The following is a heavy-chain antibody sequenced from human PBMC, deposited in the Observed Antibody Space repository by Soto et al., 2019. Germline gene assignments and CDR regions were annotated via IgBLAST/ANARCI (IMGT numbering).Heavy chain of an antibody. CDR1: GFTVSSNY. J-gene: IGHJ3*02. D-gene: IGHD3-10*01. Sequence: EVQLVESGGGLVQPGGSLRLSCAASGFTVSSNYMSWVRQAPGKGLERVSVIYSGGSTYYADSVKGRFTISRHNSKNTLYLQMNSLRAEDTAVYYCARGPNFCGSRSYSDHDAFDIWGQGTMVTVSS. CDR2: IYSGGST. CDR3: ARGPNFCGSRSYSDHDAFDI. V-gene: IGHV3-53*04.